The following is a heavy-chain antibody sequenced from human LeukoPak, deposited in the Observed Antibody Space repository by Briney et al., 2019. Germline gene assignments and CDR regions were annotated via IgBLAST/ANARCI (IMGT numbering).Heavy chain of an antibody. V-gene: IGHV1-69*01. Sequence: ASVKVSCKASGGTFGVNAIHGVRQAPGHGLEWMGDIIPIFPKSNSAQKFQGRVTFTADESTSTAYMEMSSLTSEDTAVYYCARDGVRNMGLRLDYWGQGTLVIVSS. CDR1: GGTFGVNA. D-gene: IGHD1-14*01. CDR2: IIPIFPKS. CDR3: ARDGVRNMGLRLDY. J-gene: IGHJ4*02.